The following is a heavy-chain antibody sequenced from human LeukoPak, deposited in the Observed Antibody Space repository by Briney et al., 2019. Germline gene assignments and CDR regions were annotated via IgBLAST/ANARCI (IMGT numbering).Heavy chain of an antibody. D-gene: IGHD1-26*01. Sequence: NPSETLSLTCAVSGGSISSSNWWSWVRQPPGKGLEWIGEIYHSGSTNYNPSLKSRVTISVDKSKNQFSLKLSSVTAADTAVYYCARGPGAASQEAFDYWGQGTLVTVSS. J-gene: IGHJ4*02. V-gene: IGHV4-4*02. CDR3: ARGPGAASQEAFDY. CDR1: GGSISSSNW. CDR2: IYHSGST.